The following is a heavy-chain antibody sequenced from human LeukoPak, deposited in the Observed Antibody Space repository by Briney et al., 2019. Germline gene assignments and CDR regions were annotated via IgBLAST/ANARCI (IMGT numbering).Heavy chain of an antibody. V-gene: IGHV1-2*02. CDR2: INPNSGGT. D-gene: IGHD4-17*01. CDR1: GYTFTDYY. J-gene: IGHJ4*02. Sequence: ASVKVSCKASGYTFTDYYMHWVRQAPGQGLEWMGWINPNSGGTNYAQKFQGRVTMTRDTSISTAYVELSRLRSDDTAVYYCARRAGEYSHPYDYWGQGTLVTVSS. CDR3: ARRAGEYSHPYDY.